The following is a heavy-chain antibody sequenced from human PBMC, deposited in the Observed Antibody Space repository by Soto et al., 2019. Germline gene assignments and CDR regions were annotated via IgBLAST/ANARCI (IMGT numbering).Heavy chain of an antibody. CDR2: IYYSGST. V-gene: IGHV4-59*08. J-gene: IGHJ4*02. CDR3: ARRYGDCFDY. CDR1: GGSIISYY. Sequence: SETLSLTCTVSGGSIISYYWSWIRQPPGKGLEWIGYIYYSGSTNYNPSLKSRVTISVDTSKNQFSLKLSSVTAADTAVYYCARRYGDCFDYWGQGTLVTVSS. D-gene: IGHD4-17*01.